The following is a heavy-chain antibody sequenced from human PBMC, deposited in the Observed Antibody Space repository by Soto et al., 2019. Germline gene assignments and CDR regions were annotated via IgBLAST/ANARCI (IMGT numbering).Heavy chain of an antibody. D-gene: IGHD6-6*01. V-gene: IGHV1-69*13. Sequence: ASVKVSCKASGGTFSSYAISWVRQAPGQGLEWMGGIIPIFGTANYAQKFQGRVTITADESTSTAYMELSSLRSEDTAVYYCARVYSSSFSEPEADYYYGMDVWGQGTTVTVSS. J-gene: IGHJ6*02. CDR1: GGTFSSYA. CDR3: ARVYSSSFSEPEADYYYGMDV. CDR2: IIPIFGTA.